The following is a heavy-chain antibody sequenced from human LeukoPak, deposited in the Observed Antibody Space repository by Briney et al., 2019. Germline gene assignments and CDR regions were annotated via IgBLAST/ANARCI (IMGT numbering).Heavy chain of an antibody. CDR3: ARTRGYSYGLGRGYYFDY. CDR1: GGSFSGYY. J-gene: IGHJ4*02. CDR2: INHSGST. D-gene: IGHD5-18*01. V-gene: IGHV4-34*01. Sequence: LETLSLTCAVYGGSFSGYYWSWIRQPPGKGLDWIGEINHSGSTNYNPSLKSRVTISVDTSKNQFSLKLSSVTAADTAVYYCARTRGYSYGLGRGYYFDYWGQGTLVTVSS.